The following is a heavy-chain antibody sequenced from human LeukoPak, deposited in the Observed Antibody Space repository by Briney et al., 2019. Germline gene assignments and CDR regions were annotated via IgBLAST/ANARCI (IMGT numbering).Heavy chain of an antibody. V-gene: IGHV3-21*01. Sequence: GGSLRLSCAASGFTFSSYSMNWVRQAPGKGLEWVSSISSSSSYIYYADSVKGRSTISRDNAKNSLYLQMNSLRAEDTAVYYCARDMRWSQKGDYWGQGTLVTVSS. D-gene: IGHD1-26*01. J-gene: IGHJ4*02. CDR2: ISSSSSYI. CDR1: GFTFSSYS. CDR3: ARDMRWSQKGDY.